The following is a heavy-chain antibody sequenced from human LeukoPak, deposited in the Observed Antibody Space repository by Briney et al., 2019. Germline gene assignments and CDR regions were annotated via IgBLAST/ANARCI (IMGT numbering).Heavy chain of an antibody. Sequence: GGSLRLSCAASGFTFSSYGMHWVRQAPGKGLEWVAFIRYDGSNKYYADSVKGRFTISRDNSKNTLYLQMNSLRAEDTAVYYCARGKTSQNIVTRKTYNWFDPWGQGTLVTVSS. V-gene: IGHV3-30*02. D-gene: IGHD2/OR15-2a*01. J-gene: IGHJ5*02. CDR1: GFTFSSYG. CDR3: ARGKTSQNIVTRKTYNWFDP. CDR2: IRYDGSNK.